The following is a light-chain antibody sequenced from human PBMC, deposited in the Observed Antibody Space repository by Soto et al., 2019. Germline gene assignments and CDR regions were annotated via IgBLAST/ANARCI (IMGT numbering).Light chain of an antibody. CDR2: DAS. V-gene: IGKV3-20*01. J-gene: IGKJ5*01. CDR3: QQYGSSPPTT. CDR1: RSLSSY. Sequence: EIVFTQSPATLSLSPGESATVSCRATRSLSSYLAWYQQKPGQAPRLLIYDASSRPTDIPARFSGSGSGTDFTLTISRLEPEDFAVYYCQQYGSSPPTTFGQGTRLEIK.